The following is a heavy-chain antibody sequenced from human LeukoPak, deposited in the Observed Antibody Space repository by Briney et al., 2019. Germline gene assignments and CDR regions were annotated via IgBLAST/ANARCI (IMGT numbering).Heavy chain of an antibody. J-gene: IGHJ4*02. CDR1: GFTFSSYA. CDR2: ISSSSSYI. V-gene: IGHV3-21*01. CDR3: ARDIRGYYYDSSGYTSRGDY. D-gene: IGHD3-22*01. Sequence: PGGSLRLSCAASGFTFSSYAMSWVRQAPGKGLEWVSSISSSSSYIYYADSVKGRFTISRDNAKNSLYLQMNSLRAEDTAVYYCARDIRGYYYDSSGYTSRGDYWGQGTLVTVSS.